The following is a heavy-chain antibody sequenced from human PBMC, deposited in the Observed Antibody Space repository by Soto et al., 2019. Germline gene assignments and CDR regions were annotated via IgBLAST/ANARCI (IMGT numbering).Heavy chain of an antibody. CDR1: GLSLSTSAVG. Sequence: QITLKESGPTLVKPTQTLTLTCTFSGLSLSTSAVGVGWLRQTPGKALEWLALIYGDDNKLYSPSLKSRLTITKDTTKNQGVVTMTNMDPVDTATYYCAHRRDYGRMDVWGQGTTVTVSS. D-gene: IGHD3-16*01. CDR2: IYGDDNK. J-gene: IGHJ6*02. CDR3: AHRRDYGRMDV. V-gene: IGHV2-5*02.